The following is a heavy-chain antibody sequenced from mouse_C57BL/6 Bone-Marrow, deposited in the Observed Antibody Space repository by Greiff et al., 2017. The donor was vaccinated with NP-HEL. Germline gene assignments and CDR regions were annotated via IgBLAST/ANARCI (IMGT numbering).Heavy chain of an antibody. CDR2: IYPGDGDT. J-gene: IGHJ1*03. D-gene: IGHD1-1*01. V-gene: IGHV1-80*01. CDR1: GYAFSSYW. CDR3: AREERNYGSSYYWYFDV. Sequence: QVQLQQSGAELVKPGASVKISCKASGYAFSSYWMNWVKQRPGKGLEWIGQIYPGDGDTNYNGKFKGKATLTADKSSSTAYMQLSSLTSEDSAVYFCAREERNYGSSYYWYFDVWGTGTTVTVSS.